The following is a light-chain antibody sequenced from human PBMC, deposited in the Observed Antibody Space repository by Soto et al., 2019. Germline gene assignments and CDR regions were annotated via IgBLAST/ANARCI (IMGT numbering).Light chain of an antibody. CDR3: QQYYSYPWT. J-gene: IGKJ1*01. CDR2: AAS. CDR1: QGISSY. V-gene: IGKV1-8*01. Sequence: AIRMTQSPSSLSASTGDRVTITCRASQGISSYLAWYQQKPGKAPKLLIHAASTLQSGVPSRFSDSGSGTDFTLTISCLQSEDFATYYCQQYYSYPWTFGQGTKVEIK.